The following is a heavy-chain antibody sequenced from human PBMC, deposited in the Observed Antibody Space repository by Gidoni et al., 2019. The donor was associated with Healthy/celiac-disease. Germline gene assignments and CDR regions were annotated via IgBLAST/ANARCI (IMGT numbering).Heavy chain of an antibody. J-gene: IGHJ4*02. D-gene: IGHD3-3*01. V-gene: IGHV1-8*01. CDR1: GYTFTSYD. CDR2: MNPNSGNT. Sequence: QVQLVQSGAEVKKPGASVKVSCKASGYTFTSYDINWVRQATGQGLEWMGWMNPNSGNTGYAQKFQGRVTMTRNTSISTAYMELSSLRSEDTAVYYCARTPPSRYYDFWSGYLSGYLDYWGQGTLVTVSS. CDR3: ARTPPSRYYDFWSGYLSGYLDY.